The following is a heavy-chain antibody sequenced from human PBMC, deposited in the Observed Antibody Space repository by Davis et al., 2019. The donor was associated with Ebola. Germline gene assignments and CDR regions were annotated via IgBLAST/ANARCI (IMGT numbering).Heavy chain of an antibody. Sequence: PSETLSLTCTVSGGSISSSSYYWVWIRQPPGKGLEWIGSIYHSGSTYYNSSLKSRLTISVDTSKRQFSLKLSSVTAADTAVYYCARVNPLTFDYWGQGTLVTVSS. D-gene: IGHD3-9*01. V-gene: IGHV4-39*02. CDR1: GGSISSSSYY. CDR3: ARVNPLTFDY. CDR2: IYHSGST. J-gene: IGHJ4*02.